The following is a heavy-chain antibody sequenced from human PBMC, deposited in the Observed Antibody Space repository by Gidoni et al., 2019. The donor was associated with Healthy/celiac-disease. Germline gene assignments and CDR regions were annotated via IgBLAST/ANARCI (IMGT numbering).Heavy chain of an antibody. CDR1: GFTFSSYA. D-gene: IGHD6-19*01. CDR3: ARQSGYSSGPFDP. CDR2: ISYDGSNK. J-gene: IGHJ5*02. Sequence: QVQLVESGGGVVQPGRSLGLSCAASGFTFSSYAMHWVRQAPGKGLEWVAVISYDGSNKYYADSVKGRFTISRDNSKNTLYLQMNSLRAEDTAVYYCARQSGYSSGPFDPWGQGTLVTVSS. V-gene: IGHV3-30-3*01.